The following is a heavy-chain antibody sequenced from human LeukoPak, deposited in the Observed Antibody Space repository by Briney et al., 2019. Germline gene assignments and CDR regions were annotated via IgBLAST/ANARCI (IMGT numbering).Heavy chain of an antibody. CDR3: AADIVVVPAAIGGSFDY. CDR2: ISSSSSYI. J-gene: IGHJ4*02. Sequence: PGGSLRLSCAASGSTFSSYSMNWVRQAPGKGLEWVSSISSSSSYIYYADSVKGRFTISRDNAKNSLYLQMNSLRAEDTAVYYCAADIVVVPAAIGGSFDYWGQGTLVTVSS. CDR1: GSTFSSYS. D-gene: IGHD2-2*01. V-gene: IGHV3-21*01.